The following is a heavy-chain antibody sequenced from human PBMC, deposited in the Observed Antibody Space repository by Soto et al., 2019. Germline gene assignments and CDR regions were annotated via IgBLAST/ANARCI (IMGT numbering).Heavy chain of an antibody. CDR1: GYSISSGYY. Sequence: SETLSLTCAVSGYSISSGYYWGWIRQPPGKGLEWIGSIYHSGSTYYNPSLKSRVTISVDTSKNQFSLKLSSVTAADTAVYYCARDGSSSSWYSYYYGMDVWGQGTTVTVSS. D-gene: IGHD6-13*01. CDR3: ARDGSSSSWYSYYYGMDV. V-gene: IGHV4-38-2*02. CDR2: IYHSGST. J-gene: IGHJ6*02.